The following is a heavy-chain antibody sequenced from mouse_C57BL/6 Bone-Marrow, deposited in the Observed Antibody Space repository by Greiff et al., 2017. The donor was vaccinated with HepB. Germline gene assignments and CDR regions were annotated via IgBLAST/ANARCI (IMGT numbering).Heavy chain of an antibody. J-gene: IGHJ2*01. Sequence: VQLQQSGAELVRPGASVKLSCTASGFNIKDDYMHWVKQRPEQGLEWIGWIDPENGDTEYASKFQGKATITADTSSNTAYLQLSSLTSEDTAVYYCTTDGSYFYYWGQGTTLTVSS. CDR3: TTDGSYFYY. D-gene: IGHD1-1*01. V-gene: IGHV14-4*01. CDR1: GFNIKDDY. CDR2: IDPENGDT.